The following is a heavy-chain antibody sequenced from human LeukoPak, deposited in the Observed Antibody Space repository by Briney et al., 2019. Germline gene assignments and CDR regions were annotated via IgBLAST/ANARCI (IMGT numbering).Heavy chain of an antibody. Sequence: GGSLRLSCAASGFTFSSYAISWVRQAPGKGLQWVSTISGSGGSTYYADSVKGRFTISRDNSKSTLYLQMNSLRAEDTAVYYCARRPGLERYHFDYWGQGTLVTVSS. CDR1: GFTFSSYA. D-gene: IGHD1-1*01. V-gene: IGHV3-23*01. CDR2: ISGSGGST. J-gene: IGHJ4*02. CDR3: ARRPGLERYHFDY.